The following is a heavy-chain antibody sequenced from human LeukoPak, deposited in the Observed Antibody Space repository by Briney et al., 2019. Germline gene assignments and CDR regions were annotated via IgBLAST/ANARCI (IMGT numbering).Heavy chain of an antibody. CDR3: ARDYAVGESFDI. J-gene: IGHJ3*02. V-gene: IGHV3-74*01. D-gene: IGHD3-16*01. CDR1: GFTFSNYW. Sequence: PGGSLRLSCAASGFTFSNYWMHWVRQAPGEGPVWVSRITSDGSSTSHADSVKGRFTISRDNAKNTLYLQMNSLRAEDTAVYYCARDYAVGESFDIWGQGTLVTVSS. CDR2: ITSDGSST.